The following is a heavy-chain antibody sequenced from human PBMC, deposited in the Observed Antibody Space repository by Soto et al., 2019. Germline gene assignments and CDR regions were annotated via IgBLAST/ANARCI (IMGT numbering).Heavy chain of an antibody. D-gene: IGHD2-15*01. CDR2: IRSKAYGGTT. Sequence: GGSLRLSCTASGFTFGDYAMSWFRHAPGKGLEWVGFIRSKAYGGTTEYAASVKGRFTISRDDSKSIAYLQMNSLKTEDTAVYYCTSDISCSGGSSYYYYYYGMDVWGQGTTVTVSS. J-gene: IGHJ6*02. V-gene: IGHV3-49*03. CDR1: GFTFGDYA. CDR3: TSDISCSGGSSYYYYYYGMDV.